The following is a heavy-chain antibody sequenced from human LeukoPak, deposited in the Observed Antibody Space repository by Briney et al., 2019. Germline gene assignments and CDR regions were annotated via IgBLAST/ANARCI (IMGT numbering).Heavy chain of an antibody. CDR2: INTAADT. Sequence: GGSLRLSCAASGFAFSNYDMLWVRQATGKGLEWVSAINTAADTYYPDSVKGRFTISRDNAKNMLYLQMNSLKAEDTAVYYCVTDKGYGMDVWGQGTTVTVSS. J-gene: IGHJ6*02. CDR3: VTDKGYGMDV. V-gene: IGHV3-13*04. CDR1: GFAFSNYD.